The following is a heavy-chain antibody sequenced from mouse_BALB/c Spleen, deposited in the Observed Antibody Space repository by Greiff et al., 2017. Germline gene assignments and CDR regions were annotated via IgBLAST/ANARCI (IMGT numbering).Heavy chain of an antibody. CDR2: IWSGGST. CDR3: ARAYDYDEGYFDV. D-gene: IGHD2-4*01. CDR1: GFSLTSYG. Sequence: VQGVESGPGLVQPSQSLSITCTVSGFSLTSYGVHWVRQSPGKGLEWLGVIWSGGSTDYNAAFISRLSISKDNSKSQVFFKMNSLQANDTAIYYCARAYDYDEGYFDVWGAGTTVTVSS. V-gene: IGHV2-2*02. J-gene: IGHJ1*01.